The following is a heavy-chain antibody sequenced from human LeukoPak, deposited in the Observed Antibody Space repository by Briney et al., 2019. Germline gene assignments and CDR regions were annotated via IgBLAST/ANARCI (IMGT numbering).Heavy chain of an antibody. V-gene: IGHV4-34*01. D-gene: IGHD3-10*02. J-gene: IGHJ5*02. CDR1: GFTFSSYW. CDR2: INHSGST. CDR3: ARARGTYGRGWFDP. Sequence: PGGSLRLSCAVSGFTFSSYWMSWIRQPPGKGLEWIGEINHSGSTNYNPSLKSRVTISVDTSKNQFSLKLSSVTAADTAVYYCARARGTYGRGWFDPWGQGTLVTVSS.